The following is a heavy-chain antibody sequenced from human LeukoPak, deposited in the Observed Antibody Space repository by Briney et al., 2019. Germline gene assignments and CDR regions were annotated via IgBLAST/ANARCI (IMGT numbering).Heavy chain of an antibody. CDR2: ISSSSSYI. CDR3: ARESFVVVTAQNDY. D-gene: IGHD2-21*02. J-gene: IGHJ4*02. Sequence: GSLRLSCAASGFTLSSYSMNWVRQAPGKGLEWVSSISSSSSYIYYADSVKGRFTISRDNAKNSLYLQMNSLRAEDTAVYYCARESFVVVTAQNDYWGQGTLVTVSS. CDR1: GFTLSSYS. V-gene: IGHV3-21*01.